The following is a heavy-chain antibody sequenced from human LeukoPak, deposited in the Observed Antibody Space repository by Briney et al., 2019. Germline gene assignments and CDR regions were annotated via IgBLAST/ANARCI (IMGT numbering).Heavy chain of an antibody. Sequence: SQTLSLTCAISGDSVSSKSAAWSWIRQSPSRGLEWLGRTYYGSKWYYDYAISVKSRININPDTSKNQFSLQLNSLTPEDTAVYYCARIHNFYYFDYWGQGTLVTVSS. CDR1: GDSVSSKSAA. J-gene: IGHJ4*02. CDR3: ARIHNFYYFDY. D-gene: IGHD1-20*01. V-gene: IGHV6-1*01. CDR2: TYYGSKWYY.